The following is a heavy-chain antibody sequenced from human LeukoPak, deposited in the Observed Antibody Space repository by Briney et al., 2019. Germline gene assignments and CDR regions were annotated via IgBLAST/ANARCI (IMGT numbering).Heavy chain of an antibody. D-gene: IGHD2/OR15-2a*01. CDR2: TYSGGST. V-gene: IGHV3-53*01. Sequence: GGSLRLSCAASGFTVSSNYMNWVRQAPGKGLEWVSMTYSGGSTYYADSVKGRFTISRDNSKNTLYLQMNSLRAEDTAVYYCARDRQYYYGMDVWGQGTTVTVSS. CDR1: GFTVSSNY. J-gene: IGHJ6*02. CDR3: ARDRQYYYGMDV.